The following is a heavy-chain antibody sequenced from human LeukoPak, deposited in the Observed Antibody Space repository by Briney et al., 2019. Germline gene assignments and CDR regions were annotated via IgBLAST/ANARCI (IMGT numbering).Heavy chain of an antibody. Sequence: SGRSLRLSCAASGFTFSSYAMHWVRQAPGKGLEWVSVIYSGGRTYYADSVKGRFTTSRDNSKNTLYLQMNSLRAEDTAVYYCARAPDGYEAFDIWGQGTMVTVSS. CDR3: ARAPDGYEAFDI. V-gene: IGHV3-66*01. J-gene: IGHJ3*02. D-gene: IGHD3-22*01. CDR1: GFTFSSYA. CDR2: IYSGGRT.